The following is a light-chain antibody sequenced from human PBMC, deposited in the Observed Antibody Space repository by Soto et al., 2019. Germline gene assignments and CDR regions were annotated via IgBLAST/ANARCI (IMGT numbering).Light chain of an antibody. CDR3: TSYAGSNIWV. V-gene: IGLV2-8*01. CDR1: SSDVGAYNY. Sequence: QSALTQPPSASVSPGQSVTISCTGTSSDVGAYNYVSWYQQYPGKAPKLMIYEVSKRPSGVPDRFSGSKSGKTASLTVSGLQPEDEAEYHCTSYAGSNIWVFGGGTKVTVL. CDR2: EVS. J-gene: IGLJ3*02.